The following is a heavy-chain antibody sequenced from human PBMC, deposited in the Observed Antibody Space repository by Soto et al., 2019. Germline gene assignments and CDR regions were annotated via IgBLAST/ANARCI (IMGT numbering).Heavy chain of an antibody. D-gene: IGHD4-17*01. V-gene: IGHV4-31*02. CDR1: RDSITTAGYY. CDR3: ARVGDYGDYCFDY. J-gene: IGHJ4*02. Sequence: SETLSLTCTVSRDSITTAGYYWSWLRQYPEKGLEWIGYIYSSGSTFYNPSLKSRVTISMDTSKNHFSLKLSSVTAADTAVYYCARVGDYGDYCFDYWGQGTLVTVSS. CDR2: IYSSGST.